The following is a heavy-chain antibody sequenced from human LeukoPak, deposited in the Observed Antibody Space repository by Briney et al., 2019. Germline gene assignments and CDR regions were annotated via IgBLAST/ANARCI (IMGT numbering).Heavy chain of an antibody. CDR3: ARDALVGADYYFDY. CDR2: IKQDGSEE. Sequence: GGSLRLSCAASGFTFSSYWMSWVRQAPGKGLEWVANIKQDGSEEYYVDSVKGRFTISRDNAKNSLYLQMNSLRAEDTAVYYCARDALVGADYYFDYWGQGTLVTVPS. J-gene: IGHJ4*02. CDR1: GFTFSSYW. D-gene: IGHD1-26*01. V-gene: IGHV3-7*01.